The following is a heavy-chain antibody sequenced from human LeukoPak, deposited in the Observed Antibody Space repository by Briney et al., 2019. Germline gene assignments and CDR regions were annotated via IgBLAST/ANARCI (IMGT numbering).Heavy chain of an antibody. D-gene: IGHD3-3*02. V-gene: IGHV3-21*01. CDR1: GFTFSSYS. CDR2: ISSSSSYI. Sequence: PGGSLRLSCAASGFTFSSYSMNWVCQAPGKGLEWVSSISSSSSYIYYADSVKGRFTISRDNAKNSLYLQMNSLRAEDTAVYYCARAYPFHYYMDVWGKGTTVTVSS. J-gene: IGHJ6*03. CDR3: ARAYPFHYYMDV.